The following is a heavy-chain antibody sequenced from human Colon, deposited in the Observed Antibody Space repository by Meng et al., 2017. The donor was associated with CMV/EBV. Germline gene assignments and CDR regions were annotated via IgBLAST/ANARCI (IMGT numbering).Heavy chain of an antibody. CDR2: IGGTGTIT. CDR3: AKNGAWFRVDS. V-gene: IGHV3-23*01. CDR1: GFTFSSYA. J-gene: IGHJ4*02. D-gene: IGHD3-10*01. Sequence: GGSLRLSCAVSGFTFSSYAMSWVRQAPGKGLEWVSVIGGTGTITHYADSVKGRFAISRDNSTNTLFLEMNSLRADDTAVYFCAKNGAWFRVDSWGQGTPVTVSS.